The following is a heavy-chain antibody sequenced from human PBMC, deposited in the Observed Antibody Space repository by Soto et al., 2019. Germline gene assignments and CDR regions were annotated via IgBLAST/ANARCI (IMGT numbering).Heavy chain of an antibody. CDR1: GYTFTSYA. CDR3: ARAVALHADPFDY. J-gene: IGHJ4*02. CDR2: INAGNGKT. Sequence: QVQLVQSGAEVKKPGASVKVSCKASGYTFTSYAMHWVRQAPGQRLEWMGWINAGNGKTKDSQKFQGRVTSTRDTSASTAYMELSSLRSEDTAVYDWARAVALHADPFDYWGQVTLVTVSS. D-gene: IGHD6-19*01. V-gene: IGHV1-3*01.